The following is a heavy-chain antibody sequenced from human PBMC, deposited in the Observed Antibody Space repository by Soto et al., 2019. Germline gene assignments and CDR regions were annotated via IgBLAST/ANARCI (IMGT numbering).Heavy chain of an antibody. J-gene: IGHJ4*02. CDR1: GFTFSVYG. Sequence: QVQLVESGGGVVQPGKSLRLSCADSGFTFSVYGMHWVRQAPGKGLEWVALISSDGTKKNYADSVEGRFTISRDTSKNPLYLQMNSLRAEDTAVYYCAKDHHGGSAVTTRTFDYWGQGTLVTVSS. CDR3: AKDHHGGSAVTTRTFDY. CDR2: ISSDGTKK. V-gene: IGHV3-30*18. D-gene: IGHD4-17*01.